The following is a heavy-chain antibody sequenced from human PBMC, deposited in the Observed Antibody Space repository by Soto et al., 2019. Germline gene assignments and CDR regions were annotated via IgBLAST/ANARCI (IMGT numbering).Heavy chain of an antibody. V-gene: IGHV3-21*01. J-gene: IGHJ3*02. CDR1: GFTFSSYS. CDR3: ARDQVPGLDAFDI. CDR2: ISRSAGNT. Sequence: EVQLVESGGGLVKPGGSLRLSCAASGFTFSSYSMNWVRQAPGKGLEWVSSISRSAGNTYYADSVKGRFTISRDNAKNSMYLQMNSLRAEDTAVYYCARDQVPGLDAFDIWGQGTKVTVSS.